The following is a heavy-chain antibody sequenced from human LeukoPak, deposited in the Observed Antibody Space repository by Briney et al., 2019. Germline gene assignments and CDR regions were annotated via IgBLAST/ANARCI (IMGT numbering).Heavy chain of an antibody. CDR2: IKQDGSEK. CDR3: ASLGYCSGGSCYYYYYYYMDV. Sequence: GGSLRLSCAASGFTFSSYWMSWVRQAPGKGLEWVANIKQDGSEKYYVDSVKGRFTISRDNAKNSLYLQMNSLRAEDTAAYYCASLGYCSGGSCYYYYYYYMDVWGKGTTVTVSS. V-gene: IGHV3-7*01. J-gene: IGHJ6*03. D-gene: IGHD2-15*01. CDR1: GFTFSSYW.